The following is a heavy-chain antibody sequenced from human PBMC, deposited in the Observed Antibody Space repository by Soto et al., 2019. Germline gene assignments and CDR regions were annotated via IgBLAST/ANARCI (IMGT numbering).Heavy chain of an antibody. J-gene: IGHJ4*02. CDR2: IYYSGST. CDR3: AREIAAAGQFDY. V-gene: IGHV4-31*03. D-gene: IGHD6-13*01. CDR1: GGSISSGGYY. Sequence: PLETLSLTCTVSGGSISSGGYYWSWIRQHPGKGLEWIGYIYYSGSTYYNPSLKSRVTISVDTSKNQFSLKLSSVTAADTAVYYCAREIAAAGQFDYWGQGTLVTVSS.